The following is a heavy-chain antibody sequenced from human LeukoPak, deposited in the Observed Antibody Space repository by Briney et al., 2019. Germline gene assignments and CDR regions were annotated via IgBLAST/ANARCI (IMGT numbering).Heavy chain of an antibody. J-gene: IGHJ6*03. CDR1: GYTFTGYY. D-gene: IGHD2-2*02. CDR2: INPNSGGT. Sequence: ASVKVSCKASGYTFTGYYMHWVRQAPGQGLEWMGRINPNSGGTNYVQKFQGRVTMTRDTSISTAYMELSRLRSDDTAVYYCAAFDIVVVPAAIIDYYYYYMDVWGKGTTVTVSS. CDR3: AAFDIVVVPAAIIDYYYYYMDV. V-gene: IGHV1-2*06.